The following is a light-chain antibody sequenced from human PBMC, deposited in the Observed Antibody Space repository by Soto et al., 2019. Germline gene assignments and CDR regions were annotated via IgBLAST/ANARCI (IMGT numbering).Light chain of an antibody. J-gene: IGLJ1*01. V-gene: IGLV2-11*01. CDR2: DVT. Sequence: QSVLTQPRSVSGSPGQSVTISCTGTSNDVGAYHYVSWYQHHPGKAPKLIIYDVTQRPSGIPDRFSGSKSGNTASLTISGLQADDEADYHCCSYADNYFYDFGTGTKVTVL. CDR1: SNDVGAYHY. CDR3: CSYADNYFYD.